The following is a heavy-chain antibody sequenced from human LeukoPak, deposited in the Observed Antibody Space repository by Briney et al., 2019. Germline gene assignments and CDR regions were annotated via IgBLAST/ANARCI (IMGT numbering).Heavy chain of an antibody. D-gene: IGHD3-22*01. CDR1: GYSFSNYW. CDR3: SRDVQSDSSGYSYDD. V-gene: IGHV3-74*01. CDR2: ITGYGIST. J-gene: IGHJ4*02. Sequence: GWSLRLSCAASGYSFSNYWMHWVRQAPAEGLEWVSRITGYGISTTYPVSVNGRFTISRDNAQNTLYLQMNSLRAEDTAGYYCSRDVQSDSSGYSYDDWGQGTRAPVSS.